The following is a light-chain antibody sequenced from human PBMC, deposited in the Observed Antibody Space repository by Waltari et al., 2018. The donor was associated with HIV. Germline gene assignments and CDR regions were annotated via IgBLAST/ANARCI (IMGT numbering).Light chain of an antibody. CDR2: DAS. V-gene: IGKV3-11*01. CDR3: QQRRNWPLT. Sequence: EIVLTQSPATLSLSPGERATLSCRASQNVDSQLAWYQQNPGQAPRLLIYDASTRATGIPARFSGSGSETDFTLTISSLAPEDFAVYYCQQRRNWPLTFGQGTRLEIK. CDR1: QNVDSQ. J-gene: IGKJ5*01.